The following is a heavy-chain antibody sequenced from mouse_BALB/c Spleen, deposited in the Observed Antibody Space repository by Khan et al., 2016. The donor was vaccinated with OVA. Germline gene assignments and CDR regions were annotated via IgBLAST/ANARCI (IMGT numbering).Heavy chain of an antibody. J-gene: IGHJ2*01. CDR1: GYSITSGYA. D-gene: IGHD1-2*01. CDR2: ISYSGVT. CDR3: ARGNYYGYDFDY. V-gene: IGHV3-2*02. Sequence: EVELVESGPGLVKPSQSLSLTCTVTGYSITSGYAWYWIRQFPGNKLEWMGYISYSGVTSYTPSLKSRISITRDTSKNQFFLQLNSVTTEDTATYYGARGNYYGYDFDYWGQGTTLTVSS.